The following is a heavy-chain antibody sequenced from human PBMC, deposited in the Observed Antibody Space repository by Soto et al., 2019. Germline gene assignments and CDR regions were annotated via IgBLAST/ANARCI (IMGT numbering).Heavy chain of an antibody. CDR3: ARVPDR. D-gene: IGHD2-2*01. J-gene: IGHJ5*02. CDR1: DGSISSGGYS. Sequence: PSETLCLTCAVSDGSISSGGYSWSWIRQPPGKGLEWIGYIYHSGSTYYNPSLKSRVTISVDRSKNQFSLKLSSVTAADTAVYYCARVPDRWGQGTLVTVSS. CDR2: IYHSGST. V-gene: IGHV4-30-2*01.